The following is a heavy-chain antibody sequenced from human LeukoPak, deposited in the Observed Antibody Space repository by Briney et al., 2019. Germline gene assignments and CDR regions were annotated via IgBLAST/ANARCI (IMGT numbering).Heavy chain of an antibody. D-gene: IGHD2-15*01. CDR3: ARDRRGCSGGSCYSRGWFDP. CDR2: IYSGGNT. V-gene: IGHV3-53*01. J-gene: IGHJ5*02. CDR1: GFTVSSNS. Sequence: GGSLRLSCAVSGFTVSSNSMSWVRQAPGKGLEWVSFIYSGGNTHYSDSVKGRFTISRDNSKNTLYLQMNSLRAEDTAVYYCARDRRGCSGGSCYSRGWFDPWGQGTLVTVSS.